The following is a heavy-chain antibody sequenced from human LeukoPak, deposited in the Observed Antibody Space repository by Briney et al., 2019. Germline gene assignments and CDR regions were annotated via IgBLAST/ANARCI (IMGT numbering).Heavy chain of an antibody. CDR3: ASYGSGSYRFDP. CDR1: VGSISSGNYY. D-gene: IGHD3-10*01. V-gene: IGHV4-31*03. J-gene: IGHJ5*02. CDR2: IHHSGST. Sequence: SETLSLTCTVSVGSISSGNYYWSWIRQHPGKGLEWIGYIHHSGSTYYNPSHKSRVIISVDTSKNQFSLKLNSVTAADTAVYYCASYGSGSYRFDPWGQGTLVTVSS.